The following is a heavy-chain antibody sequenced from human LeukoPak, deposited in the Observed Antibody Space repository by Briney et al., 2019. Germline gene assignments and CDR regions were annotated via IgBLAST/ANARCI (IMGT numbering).Heavy chain of an antibody. D-gene: IGHD3-3*01. CDR1: GFTFSSYA. J-gene: IGHJ6*03. Sequence: GGSLRLSCAASGFTFSSYAMSWVRQAPGKGLEWVSAISGSGGSTYYADSVKGRFTISRDNSKNTLYLQMNSLRAEDTAVYYCAKGTNYDFWSGYPSGYMDVWGKGTTVTVSS. CDR2: ISGSGGST. CDR3: AKGTNYDFWSGYPSGYMDV. V-gene: IGHV3-23*01.